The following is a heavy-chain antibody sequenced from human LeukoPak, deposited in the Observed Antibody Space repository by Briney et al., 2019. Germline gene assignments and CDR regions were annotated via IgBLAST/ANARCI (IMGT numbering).Heavy chain of an antibody. CDR3: ARDRAYYYDSSGYYPVGYGMDV. CDR2: IWYDGSNK. CDR1: GFTFSSYG. V-gene: IGHV3-33*01. J-gene: IGHJ6*02. Sequence: GGSLRLSCAASGFTFSSYGMHWVRQAPGKGLEWVAVIWYDGSNKYYADSVKGRFTISRDNSKNTLYLQMNSLRAEDTAVYYCARDRAYYYDSSGYYPVGYGMDVWGQGTTVTVSS. D-gene: IGHD3-22*01.